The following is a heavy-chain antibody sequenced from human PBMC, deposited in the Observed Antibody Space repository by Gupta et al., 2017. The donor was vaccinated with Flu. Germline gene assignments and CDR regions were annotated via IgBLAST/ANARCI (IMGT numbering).Heavy chain of an antibody. CDR3: ATSRTFDY. CDR1: GFPFSSYW. CDR2: ISSDGSST. V-gene: IGHV3-74*01. J-gene: IGHJ4*02. Sequence: EVQLVESGGGLVQPGGSLRLSCAAPGFPFSSYWMHWVRQAPGKGLVWVSRISSDGSSTNYADSVKGRFTISRDNAKNTLYLQMNSLRAEDTAVYYCATSRTFDYWGQGTLVTVSA.